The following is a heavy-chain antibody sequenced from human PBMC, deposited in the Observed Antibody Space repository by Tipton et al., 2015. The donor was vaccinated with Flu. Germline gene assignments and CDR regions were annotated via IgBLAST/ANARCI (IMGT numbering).Heavy chain of an antibody. V-gene: IGHV5-10-1*01. Sequence: QLVQSGAEVKKPGESLRISCKGSGYSFTSYYISWVRQMPGKGLEWMGRIDPDDSDTEYSPSFQGHVTISADKSVSTASLQWSTLKASDTAMYYCVKGDSSGTYWGQGTLVTVSS. J-gene: IGHJ4*02. CDR2: IDPDDSDT. D-gene: IGHD3-22*01. CDR3: VKGDSSGTY. CDR1: GYSFTSYY.